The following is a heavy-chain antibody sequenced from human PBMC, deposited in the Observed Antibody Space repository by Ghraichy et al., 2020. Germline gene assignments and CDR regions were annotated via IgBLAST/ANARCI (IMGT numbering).Heavy chain of an antibody. Sequence: GSLRLSCAASGFTFSTYAMTWVRQAPGKGLEWVSSINNRGDSTYYADSVKGRFTISRDNSKITLYLQMDSLRAEDTAVYYCATGGGSSWFDSWGQGTLVTASS. D-gene: IGHD3-16*01. J-gene: IGHJ5*01. CDR3: ATGGGSSWFDS. V-gene: IGHV3-23*01. CDR2: INNRGDST. CDR1: GFTFSTYA.